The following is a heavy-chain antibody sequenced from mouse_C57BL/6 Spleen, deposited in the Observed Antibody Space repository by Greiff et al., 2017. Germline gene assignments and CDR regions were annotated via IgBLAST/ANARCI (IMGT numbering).Heavy chain of an antibody. CDR2: ISSGGSYT. CDR1: GFTFSSYG. CDR3: ARLGDGFAY. D-gene: IGHD3-3*01. V-gene: IGHV5-6*01. Sequence: EVQVVESGGDLVKPGGSLKLSCAASGFTFSSYGMSWVRQTPDKRLEWVATISSGGSYTYYPDSVKGRFTISRDNAKNTLYLQMSSLKSEDTAMYYCARLGDGFAYWGQGTLVTVSA. J-gene: IGHJ3*01.